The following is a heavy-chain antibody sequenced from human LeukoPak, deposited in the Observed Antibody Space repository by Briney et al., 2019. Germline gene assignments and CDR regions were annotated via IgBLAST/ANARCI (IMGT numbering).Heavy chain of an antibody. J-gene: IGHJ6*03. CDR3: ARGGYYYDSSGYYPGDMDV. D-gene: IGHD3-22*01. Sequence: ASVKVSCKASGYTFTSYYMHWVRQAPGQGLEWMGIINPSGGSTSYAQKFQGRVTMTRDTSTRTVYMELSSLRSEDTAVYYGARGGYYYDSSGYYPGDMDVWGKGTTVTVSS. V-gene: IGHV1-46*01. CDR1: GYTFTSYY. CDR2: INPSGGST.